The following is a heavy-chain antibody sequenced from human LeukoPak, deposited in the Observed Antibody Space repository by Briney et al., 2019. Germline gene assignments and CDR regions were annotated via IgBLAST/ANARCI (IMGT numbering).Heavy chain of an antibody. J-gene: IGHJ6*02. V-gene: IGHV3-30-3*01. Sequence: PGGSLRLSCAASGFTFSSYAMHWVRQAPGKGLEWVAVISYDGSNKYYADSVEGRFTISRDNSKNTLYLQMNSLRAEDTAVYYCARDLGNSDYDYYYYDMDVWGQGTTVTVSS. CDR3: ARDLGNSDYDYYYYDMDV. CDR1: GFTFSSYA. CDR2: ISYDGSNK. D-gene: IGHD5-12*01.